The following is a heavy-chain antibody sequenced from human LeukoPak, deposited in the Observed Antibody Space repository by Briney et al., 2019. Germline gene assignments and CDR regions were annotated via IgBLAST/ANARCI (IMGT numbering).Heavy chain of an antibody. Sequence: GGSLRLSCAASGFTFSSYAMHWVRQAPGKGLEWVAVISYDGSNKYYADSVKGRFIISRDNSKNTLYLQMNSLRAGDTAVYYCARSPASWYSDWFDPWGQGTLVTVSS. V-gene: IGHV3-30*01. CDR1: GFTFSSYA. D-gene: IGHD6-13*01. CDR2: ISYDGSNK. J-gene: IGHJ5*02. CDR3: ARSPASWYSDWFDP.